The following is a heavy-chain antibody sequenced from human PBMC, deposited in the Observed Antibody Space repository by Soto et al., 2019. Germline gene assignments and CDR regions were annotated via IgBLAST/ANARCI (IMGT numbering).Heavy chain of an antibody. Sequence: GGSLRLSCAASGFTFSGSAMHWVRQASGKGLEWVGRIRSKANSYATAYAASVKGRFTISRDDSKNTAYLQMNSLKTEATAVYYCTIPAWDSSSHYYYYGMDVWGQGTTVTVSS. CDR1: GFTFSGSA. CDR2: IRSKANSYAT. CDR3: TIPAWDSSSHYYYYGMDV. V-gene: IGHV3-73*01. J-gene: IGHJ6*02. D-gene: IGHD6-6*01.